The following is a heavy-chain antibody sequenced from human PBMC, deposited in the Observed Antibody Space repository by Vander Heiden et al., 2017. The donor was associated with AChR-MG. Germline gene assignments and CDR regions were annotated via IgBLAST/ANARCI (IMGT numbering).Heavy chain of an antibody. CDR1: GFTFSSYD. CDR2: IGTAGDT. V-gene: IGHV3-13*01. Sequence: EVQLVESGGGLVQPGGSLRLSCAASGFTFSSYDMHWVRQATGKGLEWVSAIGTAGDTYYPGSVKGRFTISRENAKNSLYLQMNSLRAGDTAVYYCARANDYGDYRFWYFDLWGRGTLVTVSS. CDR3: ARANDYGDYRFWYFDL. D-gene: IGHD4-17*01. J-gene: IGHJ2*01.